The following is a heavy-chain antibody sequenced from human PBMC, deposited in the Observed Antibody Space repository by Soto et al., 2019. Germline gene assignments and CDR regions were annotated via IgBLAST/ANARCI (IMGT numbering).Heavy chain of an antibody. D-gene: IGHD3-9*01. V-gene: IGHV4-30-2*01. Sequence: SETLSLTCAVSGGSISSGGYSWSWIRQPPGKGLEWIGYIYHSGSTYYNPSLKSRVTISVDRSKNQFSLKLSSVTAADTAVYYCARALHFDWFPPTTNWIDPWGQATLVTVPS. CDR1: GGSISSGGYS. CDR2: IYHSGST. J-gene: IGHJ5*02. CDR3: ARALHFDWFPPTTNWIDP.